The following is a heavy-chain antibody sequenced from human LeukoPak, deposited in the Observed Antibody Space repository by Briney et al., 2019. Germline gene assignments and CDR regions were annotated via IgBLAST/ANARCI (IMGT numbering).Heavy chain of an antibody. J-gene: IGHJ4*02. D-gene: IGHD5-24*01. CDR1: GYSFTSHW. Sequence: GESLKISCKGSGYSFTSHWISWVRQMPGKGLEWMGRIDPSDSYTNYSPSFQGRVTISADKSISTAYLQWSSLKASDTAMYYCARHGDGYNYDFDYWGQGTLVTVSS. V-gene: IGHV5-10-1*01. CDR2: IDPSDSYT. CDR3: ARHGDGYNYDFDY.